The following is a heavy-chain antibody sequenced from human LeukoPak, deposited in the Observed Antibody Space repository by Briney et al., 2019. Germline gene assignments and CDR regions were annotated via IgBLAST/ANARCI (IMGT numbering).Heavy chain of an antibody. CDR3: AKDYRGDVFDY. CDR1: GGSIASYS. Sequence: SETLSLTCIVSGGSIASYSWSWIRQPAGKGLEWIGRMSSSGSTNYNPSLKSRVTVSVDTSKNQFSLKLSSVTAADTAVYYCAKDYRGDVFDYWGQGTLVTVSS. J-gene: IGHJ4*02. V-gene: IGHV4-4*07. D-gene: IGHD2-21*01. CDR2: MSSSGST.